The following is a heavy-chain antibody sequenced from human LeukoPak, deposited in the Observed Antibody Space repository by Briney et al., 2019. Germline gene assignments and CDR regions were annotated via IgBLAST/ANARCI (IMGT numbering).Heavy chain of an antibody. Sequence: GESLKISCKGSGYSFTNYWIGWVRQMPGKGLEWMGIIYPGDSDTRYSPSFQGQVTISADKSISTAYLQWNSLKASDTAMYYCARHRGPWHYYDSSGYYFVDYWGQGTLVTVSS. CDR3: ARHRGPWHYYDSSGYYFVDY. J-gene: IGHJ4*02. V-gene: IGHV5-51*01. CDR1: GYSFTNYW. D-gene: IGHD3-22*01. CDR2: IYPGDSDT.